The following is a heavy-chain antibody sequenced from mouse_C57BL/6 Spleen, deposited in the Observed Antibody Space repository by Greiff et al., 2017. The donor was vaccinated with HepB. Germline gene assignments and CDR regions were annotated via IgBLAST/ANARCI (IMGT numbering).Heavy chain of an antibody. CDR2: IYPGDGDT. CDR1: GYAFSSSW. V-gene: IGHV1-82*01. Sequence: VKLMESGPELVKPGASVKISCKASGYAFSSSWMNWVKQRPGKGLEWIGRIYPGDGDTNYNGKFKGKATLTADKSSSTAYMQLSSLTSEDSAVYFCARGHYYGSSHYAMDYWGQGTSVTVSS. J-gene: IGHJ4*01. CDR3: ARGHYYGSSHYAMDY. D-gene: IGHD1-1*01.